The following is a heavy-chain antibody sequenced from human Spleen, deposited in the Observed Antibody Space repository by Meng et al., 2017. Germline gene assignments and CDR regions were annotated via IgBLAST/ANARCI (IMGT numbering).Heavy chain of an antibody. D-gene: IGHD3-3*01. CDR3: AREDYDFWSGYYRGWYDY. CDR1: GYTFTSIR. Sequence: QVLTVQSGVVVKTPGSSVQVSRNASGYTFTSIRMNWVRQAPGQGLEWMGWINTNTGNPTYAQGFTGRFVFSLDTSVSTAYLQISSLKAEDTAVYYCAREDYDFWSGYYRGWYDYWGQGTLVTVSS. V-gene: IGHV7-4-1*02. CDR2: INTNTGNP. J-gene: IGHJ4*02.